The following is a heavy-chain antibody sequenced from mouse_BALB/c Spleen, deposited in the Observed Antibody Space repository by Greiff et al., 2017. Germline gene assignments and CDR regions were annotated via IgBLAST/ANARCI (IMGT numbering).Heavy chain of an antibody. V-gene: IGHV3-2*02. CDR2: ISYSGST. J-gene: IGHJ3*01. CDR3: ARRGAAWFAY. Sequence: DVQLQESGPGLVKPSQSLSLTCTVTGYSITSDYAWNWIRQFPGNKLEWMGYISYSGSTSYNPSLKSRISITRDTSKNQFFLQLNSVTTEDTATYYCARRGAAWFAYWGQGTLVTVSA. CDR1: GYSITSDYA. D-gene: IGHD6-1*01.